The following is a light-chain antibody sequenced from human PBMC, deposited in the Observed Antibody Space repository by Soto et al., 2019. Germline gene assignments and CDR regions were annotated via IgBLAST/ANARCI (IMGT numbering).Light chain of an antibody. J-gene: IGKJ2*01. CDR2: DGS. CDR3: QQYNSYPYT. V-gene: IGKV1-5*01. CDR1: QSISNW. Sequence: DIQLTQSPSTLSASPGDRVTITCRASQSISNWLAWYQQKPGNAPKVLIYDGSSLESGVPSRFSGSGSGTEFTLTISSLQPDYVASYYCQQYNSYPYTFGQGTKLEIK.